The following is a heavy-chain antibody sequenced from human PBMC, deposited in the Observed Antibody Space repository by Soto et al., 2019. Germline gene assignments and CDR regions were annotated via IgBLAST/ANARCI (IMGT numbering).Heavy chain of an antibody. J-gene: IGHJ5*02. CDR2: TYYRSKWYN. D-gene: IGHD3-10*01. V-gene: IGHV6-1*01. Sequence: PLQTLSLTCAISGDSVSSNSAAWNWIRQSPSRGLEWLGRTYYRSKWYNDYAVSVKSRITINPDTSKNQFSLQLNSVTPEDTAVYYCARGTHPRFGELYPHNWFDPWGQGTLVNVS. CDR1: GDSVSSNSAA. CDR3: ARGTHPRFGELYPHNWFDP.